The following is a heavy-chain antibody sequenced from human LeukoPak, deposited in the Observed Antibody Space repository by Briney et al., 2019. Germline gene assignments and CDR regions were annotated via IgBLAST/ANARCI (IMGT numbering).Heavy chain of an antibody. J-gene: IGHJ5*02. CDR3: VSWSSLNH. CDR1: GFTFSDYS. Sequence: GGSLRLSCAASGFTFSDYSMSWVRQAPGKGLEWLSYISGSDSTMYYADSVRGRITISRDNAKKSLFLQLDSLRAEDTAVYYCVSWSSLNHWGQGTLVTVSS. CDR2: ISGSDSTM. D-gene: IGHD1-26*01. V-gene: IGHV3-11*04.